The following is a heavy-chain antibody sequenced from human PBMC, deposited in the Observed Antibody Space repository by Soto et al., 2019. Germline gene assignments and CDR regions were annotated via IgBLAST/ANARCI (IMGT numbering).Heavy chain of an antibody. D-gene: IGHD4-17*01. V-gene: IGHV1-2*04. CDR1: GYTFTVYY. J-gene: IGHJ4*02. Sequence: QVQLVQSGAEVKKPGASVKVSCKASGYTFTVYYMRWVRQAPGQGLEWMGWINPNSGGTNYAQKFQGWVTMTRDTCISTAYMGLSRLRSDDTAVYYCARDGGYGDYYFDCRGQGTLFTVSP. CDR2: INPNSGGT. CDR3: ARDGGYGDYYFDC.